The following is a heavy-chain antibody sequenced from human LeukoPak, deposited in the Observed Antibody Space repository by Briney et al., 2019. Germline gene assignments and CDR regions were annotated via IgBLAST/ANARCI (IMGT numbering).Heavy chain of an antibody. CDR1: GGSISSYY. V-gene: IGHV4-59*12. CDR2: IYYSGST. J-gene: IGHJ3*02. D-gene: IGHD1-14*01. CDR3: ARAPDGDAFDI. Sequence: SETLSLTCTVSGGSISSYYWSWIRQPPGKGLEWIGYIYYSGSTNYNPSLKSRVTMSVDTSKNQFSLKLSSVTAADTAVYYCARAPDGDAFDIWGQGTMVTVSS.